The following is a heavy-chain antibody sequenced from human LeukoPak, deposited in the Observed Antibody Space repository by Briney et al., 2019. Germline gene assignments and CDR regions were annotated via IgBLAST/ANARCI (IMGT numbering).Heavy chain of an antibody. D-gene: IGHD1-26*01. CDR1: GFSFSDYA. Sequence: GGSLRLSCAASGFSFSDYAIYWVRQTPGKGLEWVAFIRYDGSHEYYADSVKGRFTISRDNSKNTLYLQMNSVRSEDTALYYCAKPSGSGVDYWGQGTRVTVSS. V-gene: IGHV3-30*02. CDR2: IRYDGSHE. CDR3: AKPSGSGVDY. J-gene: IGHJ4*01.